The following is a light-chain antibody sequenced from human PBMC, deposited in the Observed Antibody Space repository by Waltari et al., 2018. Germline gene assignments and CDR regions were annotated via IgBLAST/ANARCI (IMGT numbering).Light chain of an antibody. CDR2: KAS. V-gene: IGLV3-25*03. CDR1: ALPKQY. Sequence: SYELTQPPSVSVSPGQTARITCSGDALPKQYAYWYQQKPGQAPVLVIYKASERPSGIPERFSGSSSGTTVTLTISGVRAEDEADYYCQSADSSGTYVFGTGTKVTVL. J-gene: IGLJ1*01. CDR3: QSADSSGTYV.